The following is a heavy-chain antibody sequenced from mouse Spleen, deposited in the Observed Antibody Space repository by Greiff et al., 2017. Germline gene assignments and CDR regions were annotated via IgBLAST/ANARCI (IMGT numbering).Heavy chain of an antibody. D-gene: IGHD2-4*01. J-gene: IGHJ2*01. CDR2: IDPSDSYT. CDR1: GYTFTSYW. CDR3: ARRYDYDDAASFDY. Sequence: QVQLQQPGAELVRPGTSVKLSCKASGYTFTSYWIHWVKQRPGQGLEWIGLIDPSDSYTNYNQKFKGKATLTVDTSSSTAYMQLSSLTSEDSAVYYCARRYDYDDAASFDYWGQGTTLTVSS. V-gene: IGHV1-59*01.